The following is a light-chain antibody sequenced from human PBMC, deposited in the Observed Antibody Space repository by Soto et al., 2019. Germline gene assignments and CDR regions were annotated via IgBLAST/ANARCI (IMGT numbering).Light chain of an antibody. J-gene: IGLJ2*01. CDR2: DVS. CDR1: SSDVGGYNY. CDR3: SSYTSSSTLV. Sequence: QPVLTQPASVSGSPGQSITISCTGTSSDVGGYNYVSWYQQHPGKAPKLMIYDVSNRPSGVSNRFSGSKSGNTAFLTISGLQAEDEADYYCSSYTSSSTLVFGGGTKLTVL. V-gene: IGLV2-14*01.